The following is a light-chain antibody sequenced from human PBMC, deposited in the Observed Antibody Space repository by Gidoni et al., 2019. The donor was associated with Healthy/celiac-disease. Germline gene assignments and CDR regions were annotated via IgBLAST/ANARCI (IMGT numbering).Light chain of an antibody. CDR1: QSVSSSY. Sequence: EIVLKQSPGTLSLSPGERATISCRASQSVSSSYLAWYQQKPGQAPRLLFDGSSSRATGIPDRFSGSGSGTDFPLTISRLEPEDFAVYYRQQYGSSRWTFGQGTKVEIK. CDR2: GSS. CDR3: QQYGSSRWT. J-gene: IGKJ1*01. V-gene: IGKV3-20*01.